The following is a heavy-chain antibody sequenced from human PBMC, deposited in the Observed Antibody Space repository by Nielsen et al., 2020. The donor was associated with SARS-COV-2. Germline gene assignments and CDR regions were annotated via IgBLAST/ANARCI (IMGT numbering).Heavy chain of an antibody. J-gene: IGHJ6*02. CDR2: ISAYNGNT. V-gene: IGHV1-18*01. CDR1: GGTFSSYA. CDR3: ARRSSSSWYTPYYYYGMDV. Sequence: ASVKVSCKASGGTFSSYAISWVRQAPGQGLEWMGWISAYNGNTNYAQKLQGRVTMTTDTSTSTAYMELRSLRSDDTAVYYCARRSSSSWYTPYYYYGMDVWGQGTTVTVSS. D-gene: IGHD6-13*01.